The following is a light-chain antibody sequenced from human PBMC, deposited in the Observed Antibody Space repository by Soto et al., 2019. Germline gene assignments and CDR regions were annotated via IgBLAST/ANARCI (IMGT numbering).Light chain of an antibody. CDR1: QSVSSN. CDR3: QQYNNWPRT. Sequence: EIVMTQSPATLSVSPGERATLSCRASQSVSSNLAWYQQKPGQTPRLLIYGASTRATGIPARFSGSGSGTDFTPTISSLQSEDFAVYYCQQYNNWPRTFGHGTKVEIK. J-gene: IGKJ1*01. V-gene: IGKV3-15*01. CDR2: GAS.